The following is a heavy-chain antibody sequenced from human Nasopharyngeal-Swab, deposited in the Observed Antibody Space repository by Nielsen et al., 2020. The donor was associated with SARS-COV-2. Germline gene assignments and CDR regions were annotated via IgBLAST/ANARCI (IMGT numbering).Heavy chain of an antibody. CDR2: IYYSGST. Sequence: SQTLSLTCTVSGGSISSYYWSWIRQPPGKGLEWIGYIYYSGSTNYNPSLKSQVTISVDTSKNQFSLKVSSVTAADTAVYYCAGKSGSYYYYYGMDVWGQGTTVTVSS. V-gene: IGHV4-59*13. CDR1: GGSISSYY. D-gene: IGHD1-26*01. J-gene: IGHJ6*02. CDR3: AGKSGSYYYYYGMDV.